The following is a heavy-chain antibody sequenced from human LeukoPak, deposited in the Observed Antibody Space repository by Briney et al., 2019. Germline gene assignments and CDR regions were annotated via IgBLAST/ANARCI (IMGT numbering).Heavy chain of an antibody. Sequence: PSETLSLTCIVSGGSISSYYWSWIRQPAGKGLEWIGRFYTSESSNYNPSLKSRVTMSVDTSKNQFSLKLSSVTAADTAVYYCASDKLGYCSGGSCYGYWGQGTLVTVSS. D-gene: IGHD2-15*01. J-gene: IGHJ4*02. CDR3: ASDKLGYCSGGSCYGY. CDR2: FYTSESS. V-gene: IGHV4-4*07. CDR1: GGSISSYY.